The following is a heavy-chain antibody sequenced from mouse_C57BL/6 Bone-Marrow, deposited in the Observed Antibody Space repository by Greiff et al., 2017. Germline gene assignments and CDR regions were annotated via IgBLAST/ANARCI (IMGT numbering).Heavy chain of an antibody. J-gene: IGHJ3*01. D-gene: IGHD2-3*01. CDR2: INPYNGGT. V-gene: IGHV1-19*01. Sequence: EVQLQQSGPVLVKPGASVKMSCKASGYTFTDYYMNWVKQSHGKSLEWIGVINPYNGGTSYNQKFKGKATLTVDKSSSTAYMELNSLTSEDSAVYYCARYGWLLLFAYWGQGTLVTVSA. CDR3: ARYGWLLLFAY. CDR1: GYTFTDYY.